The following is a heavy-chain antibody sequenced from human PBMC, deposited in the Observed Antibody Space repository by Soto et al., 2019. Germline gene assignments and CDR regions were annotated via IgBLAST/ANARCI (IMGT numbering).Heavy chain of an antibody. D-gene: IGHD1-26*01. CDR1: GGSISSGGYY. Sequence: QVQLQESGPGLVKPSQTLSLTCTVSGGSISSGGYYWSWIRQHPGKGLEWIGHIYYSGSTYYNPSLKSRVTISVDTSKNQFSLKLSSVTAADTAVYYCARGRLVVGATLFDYWGQGTLVTVSS. CDR2: IYYSGST. CDR3: ARGRLVVGATLFDY. V-gene: IGHV4-31*03. J-gene: IGHJ4*02.